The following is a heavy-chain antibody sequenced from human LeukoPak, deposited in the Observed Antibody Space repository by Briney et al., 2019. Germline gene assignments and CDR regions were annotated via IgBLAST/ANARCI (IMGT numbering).Heavy chain of an antibody. D-gene: IGHD5-18*01. V-gene: IGHV3-66*01. CDR2: IYSGGST. CDR1: GFTVSSNY. CDR3: AREADTAMHF. J-gene: IGHJ4*02. Sequence: GGSLRLSCAASGFTVSSNYMSWVRQAPGKGLEWVSVIYSGGSTYYADSVKGRLTISRDNSKNTLYLQMNSLRAEDTAVYYCAREADTAMHFWGQGTLVTVSS.